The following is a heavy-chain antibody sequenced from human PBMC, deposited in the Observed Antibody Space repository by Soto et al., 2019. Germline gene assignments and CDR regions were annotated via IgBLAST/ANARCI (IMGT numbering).Heavy chain of an antibody. V-gene: IGHV3-30*04. CDR2: IPNDARYK. Sequence: GGSLRLSCTASGFTFSSYTMHWVRQAPGKGLEWVALIPNDARYKHYADSVKGRSTISRDNSKNTLYLQMNSPRAEDTSMYYCAREFLGGLDVWGQGTTVTVSS. D-gene: IGHD7-27*01. J-gene: IGHJ6*02. CDR3: AREFLGGLDV. CDR1: GFTFSSYT.